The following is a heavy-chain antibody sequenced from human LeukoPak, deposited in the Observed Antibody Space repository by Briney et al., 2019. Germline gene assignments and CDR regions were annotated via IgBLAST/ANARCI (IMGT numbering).Heavy chain of an antibody. CDR1: GFTISSYA. Sequence: GTLSLTCAASGFTISSYAFSWGRQQPPEGLEWVSTSSGSGGSTYYEDSVKGRVTISVDNSKNTLYLQMNNLRAADTAADYCAKGNSWDYGDFGWGQGTMVTASS. J-gene: IGHJ3*01. D-gene: IGHD4-17*01. V-gene: IGHV3-23*02. CDR3: AKGNSWDYGDFG. CDR2: SSGSGGST.